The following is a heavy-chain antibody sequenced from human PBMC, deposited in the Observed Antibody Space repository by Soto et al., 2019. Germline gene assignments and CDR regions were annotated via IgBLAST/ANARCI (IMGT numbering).Heavy chain of an antibody. CDR3: AIIDRIAARPDAFDI. CDR2: ISWNSGSI. J-gene: IGHJ3*02. V-gene: IGHV3-9*01. CDR1: GFTFDDYA. Sequence: PGGSLRLSCAASGFTFDDYAMHWVRQAPGKGLEWVSGISWNSGSIGYADSVKGRFTISRDNAKNSLYLQMNSLRAEDTALYYCAIIDRIAARPDAFDIWGQGTMVTVSS. D-gene: IGHD6-6*01.